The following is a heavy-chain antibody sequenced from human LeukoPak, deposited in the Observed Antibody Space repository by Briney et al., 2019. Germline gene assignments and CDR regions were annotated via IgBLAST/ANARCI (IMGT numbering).Heavy chain of an antibody. CDR1: VFTLTNNY. J-gene: IGHJ6*04. Sequence: RRSLRLSCALSVFTLTNNYTTWVRQAPGKGLEWVSVIYSGGTTHYADSVKGLFPSFRDNSKHSSYNQMNSLGVDDAVVYYWSISPRRGFLGKGTTVTVSS. D-gene: IGHD6-25*01. V-gene: IGHV3-53*01. CDR2: IYSGGTT. CDR3: SISPRRGF.